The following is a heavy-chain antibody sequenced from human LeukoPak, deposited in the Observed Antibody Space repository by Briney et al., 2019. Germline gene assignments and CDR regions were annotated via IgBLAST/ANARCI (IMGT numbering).Heavy chain of an antibody. CDR3: ARQNTGQLDS. CDR2: INAKSGAT. V-gene: IGHV1-2*02. D-gene: IGHD2-8*02. Sequence: ASVKVSCKASGYTFTDYYMHWVRQAPGQGLEWMGWINAKSGATKYAQKFQARVTMTRDTSITTTYMEVSRLSSDDTAVYYCARQNTGQLDSWGQGTLVTVSS. J-gene: IGHJ5*01. CDR1: GYTFTDYY.